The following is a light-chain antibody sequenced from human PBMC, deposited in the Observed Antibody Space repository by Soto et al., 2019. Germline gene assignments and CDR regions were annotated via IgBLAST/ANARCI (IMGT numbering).Light chain of an antibody. V-gene: IGLV2-8*01. CDR1: SSDVGDYNY. CDR2: EVS. J-gene: IGLJ1*01. CDR3: SSYAGSNNLE. Sequence: QSALTQPPSASGSPGQSVTISCTGTSSDVGDYNYVSWYQQHPGKAPKLMIYEVSKRPSGVPDRFSGSKSGNTASLTVSGLQAEDEADYYCSSYAGSNNLEVGTGTKFSV.